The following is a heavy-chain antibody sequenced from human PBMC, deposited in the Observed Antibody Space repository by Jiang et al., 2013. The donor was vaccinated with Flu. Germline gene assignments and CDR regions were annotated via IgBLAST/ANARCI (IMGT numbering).Heavy chain of an antibody. CDR1: GYTFVDYY. V-gene: IGHV1-2*02. CDR2: INPTSGAT. Sequence: KPGASVKVSCKASGYTFVDYYMHWVRQAPGQGLEWLGWINPTSGATKSAQKFQGRVTLTRDTSISTAYMELSSLTSDDTAVYYCARVRPVAGLGYNWFDPWGQGTLVTVSS. CDR3: ARVRPVAGLGYNWFDP. J-gene: IGHJ5*02. D-gene: IGHD6-19*01.